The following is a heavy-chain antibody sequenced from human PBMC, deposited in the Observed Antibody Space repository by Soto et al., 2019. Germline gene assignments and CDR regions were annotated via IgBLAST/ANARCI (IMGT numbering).Heavy chain of an antibody. CDR2: INHSGST. J-gene: IGHJ6*01. D-gene: IGHD3-22*01. V-gene: IGHV4-34*01. CDR3: ARERPGFFGSGYIHYYYYGM. Sequence: SETLSLTCAVYGGSFSGYYWSWIRQPPGKGLEWIGEINHSGSTNYNPSLKSRVTISVDTSKNQFSLKLSSVTAADTAVYYCARERPGFFGSGYIHYYYYGM. CDR1: GGSFSGYY.